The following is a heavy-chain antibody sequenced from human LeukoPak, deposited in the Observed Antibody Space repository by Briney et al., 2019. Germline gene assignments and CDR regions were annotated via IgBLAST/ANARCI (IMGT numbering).Heavy chain of an antibody. CDR2: INHSGST. Sequence: PSETLSLTCAVYGGSFSGYYWSWIRQPPGKGLEWIGEINHSGSTNYNPSLKSRVTISVDTSKNQFSLKLSSVTAADTAVYYCARGDVRYSYGYRYCGMDVWGQGTAVTVSS. CDR3: ARGDVRYSYGYRYCGMDV. D-gene: IGHD5-18*01. V-gene: IGHV4-34*01. CDR1: GGSFSGYY. J-gene: IGHJ6*02.